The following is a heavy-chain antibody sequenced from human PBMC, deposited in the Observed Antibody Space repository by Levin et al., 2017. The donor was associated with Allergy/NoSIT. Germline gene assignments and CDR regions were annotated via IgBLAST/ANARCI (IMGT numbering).Heavy chain of an antibody. CDR3: AREFYYGSGTHYGLPETSSEFDY. J-gene: IGHJ4*02. V-gene: IGHV4-61*02. D-gene: IGHD3-10*01. Sequence: RTSETLSLICTVSGASFSSGAYYWNWIRQPAGKGLEWIGRIHIIGTITYNPSLEGRVTISLDTSKNQFSLKMNSVTAADTAVYYCAREFYYGSGTHYGLPETSSEFDYWGQGSLVTVSS. CDR2: IHIIGTI. CDR1: GASFSSGAYY.